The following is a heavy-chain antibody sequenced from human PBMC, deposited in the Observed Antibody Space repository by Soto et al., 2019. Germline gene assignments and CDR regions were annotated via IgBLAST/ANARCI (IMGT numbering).Heavy chain of an antibody. CDR1: GGTFSSYA. CDR3: ARGRYSSSWPPTYYYYGMDV. V-gene: IGHV1-69*06. CDR2: IIPISGTA. J-gene: IGHJ6*02. Sequence: QVQLVQSGAEVKKPGSSVKVSCKASGGTFSSYAISWVRQAPGQGLEWMGGIIPISGTANYAQKFQGRVTITADKSTSTAYMELSSLRSEDTAVYYCARGRYSSSWPPTYYYYGMDVWGQGTTVTVSS. D-gene: IGHD6-13*01.